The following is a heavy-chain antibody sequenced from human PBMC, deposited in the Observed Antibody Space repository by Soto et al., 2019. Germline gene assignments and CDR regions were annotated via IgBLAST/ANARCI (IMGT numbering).Heavy chain of an antibody. V-gene: IGHV3-21*01. CDR2: ISSSSSYI. D-gene: IGHD6-13*01. CDR3: ARGLVIAAAGTLGPYYFDY. J-gene: IGHJ4*02. Sequence: AGGSLRLSCAASGFTFSSYSMNWVRQAPGKGLEWVSSISSSSSYIYYADSVKGRFTISRDNAKNSLYLQMNSLRAEDTAVYYCARGLVIAAAGTLGPYYFDYWGQGTLVTVSS. CDR1: GFTFSSYS.